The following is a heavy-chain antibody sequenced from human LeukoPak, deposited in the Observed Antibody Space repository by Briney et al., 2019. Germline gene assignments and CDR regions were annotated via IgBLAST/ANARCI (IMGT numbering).Heavy chain of an antibody. Sequence: GGSLRLSCAASGFTVSSNYMSWVRQAPGKGLEWVSVIYSGGSTYYADSVKGRFTISRDNSKNTLYLQMNRLRAEDTAVYYCTRESPGYSSGWYGGHLDYWGQGTLVTVSS. CDR1: GFTVSSNY. D-gene: IGHD6-19*01. CDR2: IYSGGST. J-gene: IGHJ4*02. V-gene: IGHV3-53*01. CDR3: TRESPGYSSGWYGGHLDY.